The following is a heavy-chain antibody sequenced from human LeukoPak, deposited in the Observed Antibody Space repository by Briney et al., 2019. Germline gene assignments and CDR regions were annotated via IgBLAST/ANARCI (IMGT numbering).Heavy chain of an antibody. CDR2: ISSSSTTI. D-gene: IGHD3-10*01. J-gene: IGHJ3*02. CDR3: ARSAGGYRAFDI. CDR1: GLTFSSYS. Sequence: GGSLRLSCAASGLTFSSYSMNWVRQAPGKGLEWVSYISSSSTTIYYADSVKGRFTISRDNAKNSLYLQMNSLRAEDTALYYCARSAGGYRAFDIWGQGTMVTVSS. V-gene: IGHV3-48*01.